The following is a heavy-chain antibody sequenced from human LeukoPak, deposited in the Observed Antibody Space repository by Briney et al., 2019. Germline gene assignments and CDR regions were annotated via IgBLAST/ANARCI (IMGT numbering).Heavy chain of an antibody. D-gene: IGHD6-13*01. CDR3: ARGRPESSWYDYYYYYLDV. CDR1: GDSINSHNYY. CDR2: VSYSGIT. J-gene: IGHJ6*03. Sequence: PSETLSLTRTVSGDSINSHNYYWGWVRQPPGKGLEWIGSVSYSGITYYNPSLKSRVSISADTSKTHFSLILTSVTAADTAVYYCARGRPESSWYDYYYYYLDVWGRGTTVTVSS. V-gene: IGHV4-39*07.